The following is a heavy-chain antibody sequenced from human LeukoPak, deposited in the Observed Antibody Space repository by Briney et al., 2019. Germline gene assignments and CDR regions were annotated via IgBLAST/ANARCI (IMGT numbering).Heavy chain of an antibody. CDR3: VRVKSAAPSTGDAFDI. Sequence: GRSLRLSCAASGFTFSSYGMHWVRQAPGKGLEWVAVISYDGSNKYYADSVKGRFTISRDNSKNTLYLQMNSLRAEETAVYYCVRVKSAAPSTGDAFDIWGQGTMVTVSS. J-gene: IGHJ3*02. D-gene: IGHD3-3*02. CDR2: ISYDGSNK. V-gene: IGHV3-30*03. CDR1: GFTFSSYG.